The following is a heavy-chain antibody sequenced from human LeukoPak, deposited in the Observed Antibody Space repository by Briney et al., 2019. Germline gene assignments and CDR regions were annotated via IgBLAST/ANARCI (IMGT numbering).Heavy chain of an antibody. CDR1: GFTFSSYA. V-gene: IGHV3-23*01. Sequence: GGSLRLSCAASGFTFSSYAMSWVRQAPGKGLEWVSAISGSGGSTYYADSVKGRFTISRDNSKNTLYLQMSSLRAEDTAVYYCAKDPGRVFGVVIRDYWGQGTLVTVSS. D-gene: IGHD3-3*01. CDR2: ISGSGGST. CDR3: AKDPGRVFGVVIRDY. J-gene: IGHJ4*02.